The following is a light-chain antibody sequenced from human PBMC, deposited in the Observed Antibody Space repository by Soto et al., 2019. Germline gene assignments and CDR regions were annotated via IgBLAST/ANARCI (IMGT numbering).Light chain of an antibody. V-gene: IGKV3-20*01. CDR3: QQYGSSPNT. J-gene: IGKJ4*01. Sequence: EIVLTQSPGTLSLSPGERATLSCRASQSVSSSYLAWYQQKPGQAPRLLIYGASSRATGIPDRFGGSGSGTDFTLTIGRLEPEDFAVYYCQQYGSSPNTFGGGTKVDIK. CDR1: QSVSSSY. CDR2: GAS.